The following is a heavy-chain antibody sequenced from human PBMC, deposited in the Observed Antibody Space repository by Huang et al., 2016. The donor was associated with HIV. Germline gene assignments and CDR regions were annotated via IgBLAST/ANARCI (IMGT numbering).Heavy chain of an antibody. V-gene: IGHV4-59*13. J-gene: IGHJ4*02. Sequence: QVHLRESGPGLVTPSETLSLSCSVSGDSMNSSYWNWCRQPPGKGLVLIGHGSVNGNTKYNPSLRSRVTISVDTSKKQFYLKLNSVTAGDTAVYYCARRGVASKHFDFWGQGIVVTVSS. CDR1: GDSMNSSY. D-gene: IGHD3-10*01. CDR2: GSVNGNT. CDR3: ARRGVASKHFDF.